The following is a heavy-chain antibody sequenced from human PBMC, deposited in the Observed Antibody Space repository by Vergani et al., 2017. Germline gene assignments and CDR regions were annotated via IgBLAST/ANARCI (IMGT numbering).Heavy chain of an antibody. CDR1: GFTFSSYA. J-gene: IGHJ4*02. CDR3: TRGRNYGDSTLDY. Sequence: EVQLLESGGGLVQPGGSLRLSCAASGFTFSSYAMSWVRQAPGKGLEWVGFIRSKAYGGTTEYAASVKGRFTISRDDSKSIAYLQMNSLKTEDTAVYYCTRGRNYGDSTLDYWGQGTLVTVSS. D-gene: IGHD4-17*01. V-gene: IGHV3-49*04. CDR2: IRSKAYGGTT.